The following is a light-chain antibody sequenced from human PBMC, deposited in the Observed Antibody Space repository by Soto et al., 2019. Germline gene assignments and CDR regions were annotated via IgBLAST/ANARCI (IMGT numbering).Light chain of an antibody. CDR3: QQYDRFSVT. V-gene: IGKV1-5*01. J-gene: IGKJ1*01. CDR1: QRMSGW. CDR2: DVS. Sequence: DIQMTQSPSTLSASVGDTVAITCRASQRMSGWLAWHQQKPGKAPKLLIYDVSALKRGVQPRFSGSGSGTEFTLTSSSLQSDAFATYYCQQYDRFSVTFGQGTKVDIK.